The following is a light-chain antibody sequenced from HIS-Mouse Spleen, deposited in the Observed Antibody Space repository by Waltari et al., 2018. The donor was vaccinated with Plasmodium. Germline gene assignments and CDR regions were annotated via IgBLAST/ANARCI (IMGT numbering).Light chain of an antibody. V-gene: IGKV3-11*01. J-gene: IGKJ5*01. Sequence: EIVLTQSPATLSLSPGERATLSCRASQSVSSYFAWYQQKPGQAPRLLIYDASNRATGIPARCSGSGSGTDFTLTISSLEPEDFAVYYCQQRSNWPITFGQGTRLEIK. CDR3: QQRSNWPIT. CDR2: DAS. CDR1: QSVSSY.